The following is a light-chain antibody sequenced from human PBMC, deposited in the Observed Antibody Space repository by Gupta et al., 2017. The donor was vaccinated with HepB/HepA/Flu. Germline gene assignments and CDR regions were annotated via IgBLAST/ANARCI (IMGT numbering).Light chain of an antibody. V-gene: IGKV3-11*01. J-gene: IGKJ5*01. CDR3: QQRSNYT. CDR1: QSVSSY. CDR2: DAS. Sequence: ELVLTQSPATLSLSPGERATLSCRASQSVSSYLAWYQQKPGQAPRLLIYDASNRATGIPARFSGSGSGTAFTLTISSLEPEDFAVYYCQQRSNYTFGQGTRLEIK.